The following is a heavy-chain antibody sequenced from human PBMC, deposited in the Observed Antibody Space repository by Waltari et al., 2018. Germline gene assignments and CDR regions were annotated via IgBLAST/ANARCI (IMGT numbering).Heavy chain of an antibody. Sequence: QVQLVESGGGVVQPGRSLRLSCAASGFTFSSYGMHWVRQAPGTGLEWVAVIWYDGSNKYYADSVKGRFTISRDNSKNTLYLQMNSLRAEDTAMYYCAKSYYDFWSGYEGTYYFDYWGQGTLVTVSS. CDR3: AKSYYDFWSGYEGTYYFDY. D-gene: IGHD3-3*01. J-gene: IGHJ4*02. V-gene: IGHV3-30*18. CDR2: IWYDGSNK. CDR1: GFTFSSYG.